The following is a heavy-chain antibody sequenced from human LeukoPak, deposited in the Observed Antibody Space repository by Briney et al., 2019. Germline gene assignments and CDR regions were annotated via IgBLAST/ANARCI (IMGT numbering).Heavy chain of an antibody. CDR3: ARESVYGSGSYYNG. V-gene: IGHV4-39*07. Sequence: SETLSLTCTVSGGSISSSRYYWGWIRQPPGTGLEWIGSMYYSGSTYYNPSLKSRVTISVDTSKNQFSLKVSSVTAADTAVYYCARESVYGSGSYYNGWGQGTLVTVSS. CDR1: GGSISSSRYY. D-gene: IGHD3-10*01. CDR2: MYYSGST. J-gene: IGHJ4*02.